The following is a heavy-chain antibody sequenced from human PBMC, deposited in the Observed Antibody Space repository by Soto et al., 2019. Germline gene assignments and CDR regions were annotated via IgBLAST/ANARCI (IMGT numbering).Heavy chain of an antibody. CDR1: GFTFSSYG. CDR2: ISYDGSNK. Sequence: QVQLVESGGGVVQPGRSLRLSCAASGFTFSSYGMHWVRQAPGKGLEWVAVISYDGSNKYYADSVKGRFTISRDNSKNTLYLQMNSLRAEDTAVYYCAKEYQLLTYYYYGMDVWGQGTTVTVSS. V-gene: IGHV3-30*18. J-gene: IGHJ6*02. CDR3: AKEYQLLTYYYYGMDV. D-gene: IGHD2-2*01.